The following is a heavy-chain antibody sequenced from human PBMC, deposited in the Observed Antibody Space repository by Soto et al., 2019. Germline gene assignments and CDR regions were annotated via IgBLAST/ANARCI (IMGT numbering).Heavy chain of an antibody. Sequence: SGTLSLTCAVYGGSFSGYYWSWIRQPPGKGLEWIGEINHSGSTNYNPSLKSRVTISVDTSKNQFSLKLSSVTAADTAVYYCERGRSYSSGWYGVWGQGTLVTVSS. CDR1: GGSFSGYY. CDR2: INHSGST. J-gene: IGHJ4*02. CDR3: ERGRSYSSGWYGV. D-gene: IGHD6-19*01. V-gene: IGHV4-34*01.